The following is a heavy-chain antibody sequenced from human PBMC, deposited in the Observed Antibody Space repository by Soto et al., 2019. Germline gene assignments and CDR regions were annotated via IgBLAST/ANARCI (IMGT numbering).Heavy chain of an antibody. D-gene: IGHD3-16*02. CDR2: IKEDGSDK. CDR1: GFSFSNYW. Sequence: QPGGSLRLSCSASGFSFSNYWMSWVRQAPGKGLEWVANIKEDGSDKYYVDSVKGRFTVSRDNAKKSVFLQMNSLRAEDTAVYYCAGGSYLTYYFYGMDVWGQGTTVTVSS. J-gene: IGHJ6*02. V-gene: IGHV3-7*01. CDR3: AGGSYLTYYFYGMDV.